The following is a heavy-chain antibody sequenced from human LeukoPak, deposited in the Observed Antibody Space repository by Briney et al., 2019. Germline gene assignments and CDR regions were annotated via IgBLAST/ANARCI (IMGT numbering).Heavy chain of an antibody. CDR1: GGSISSSSYY. CDR2: IYYSGST. J-gene: IGHJ6*03. CDR3: ASIGNYDFWSGYSYYYMDV. D-gene: IGHD3-3*01. V-gene: IGHV4-39*07. Sequence: SETLSLTCTVSGGSISSSSYYWGWIRQPPGKGLEWIGSIYYSGSTYYNPSLKSRVTISVDTSKNQLSLKLSSVTAADTAVYYCASIGNYDFWSGYSYYYMDVWGKGTTVTVSS.